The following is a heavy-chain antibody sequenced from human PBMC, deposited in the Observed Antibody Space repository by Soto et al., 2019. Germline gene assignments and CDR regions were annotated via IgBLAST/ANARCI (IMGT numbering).Heavy chain of an antibody. CDR2: ISWDSGNI. Sequence: EVQLVESGGGLAQPGSSLRLSCAAFGFTFDTYAMHWVRQVPGKGLEWVAGISWDSGNIGYADSVKGRFTISRGNSESTLYLQMKGLTPEDTALYYCAKDGGSGDSFHYVLDVGGQGTTVTVSS. CDR1: GFTFDTYA. V-gene: IGHV3-9*01. D-gene: IGHD2-21*02. CDR3: AKDGGSGDSFHYVLDV. J-gene: IGHJ6*02.